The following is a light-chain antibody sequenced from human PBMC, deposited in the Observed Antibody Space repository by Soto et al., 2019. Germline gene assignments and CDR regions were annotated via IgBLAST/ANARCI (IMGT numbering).Light chain of an antibody. CDR1: SSDVGGYNY. J-gene: IGLJ1*01. CDR2: DVS. CDR3: SSYTSSSTLV. V-gene: IGLV2-14*01. Sequence: QSALTQPASVSGSPGQSITISCTGTSSDVGGYNYVSWYLQHPGKAPKLIIYDVSNRPSGVSNRFSGSKSGNTASLTISGLQAEDEAAYYCSSYTSSSTLVFGTGTKLTVL.